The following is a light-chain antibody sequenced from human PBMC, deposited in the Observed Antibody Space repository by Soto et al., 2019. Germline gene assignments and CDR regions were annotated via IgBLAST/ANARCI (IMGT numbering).Light chain of an antibody. Sequence: DIQMTQSPSYLSASVGDRVTITCRASQSISSYLNWYQQKPGKAPKLLIYAASSLQSGVPSRFSGSGSGTDCTLTISSLQPEDFATYYCQQSYSTLFTFGPGTKVDIK. CDR1: QSISSY. CDR2: AAS. V-gene: IGKV1-39*01. CDR3: QQSYSTLFT. J-gene: IGKJ3*01.